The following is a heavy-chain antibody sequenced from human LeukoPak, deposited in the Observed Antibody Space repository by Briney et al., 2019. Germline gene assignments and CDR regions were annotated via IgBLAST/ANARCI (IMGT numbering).Heavy chain of an antibody. CDR2: ISSSSSTI. V-gene: IGHV3-48*04. CDR1: GFTFSSYS. Sequence: PGGSLRLSCAASGFTFSSYSMNWVRQAPGKGLEWVSYISSSSSTIYYADSVKGRFTISRDNAKNSLYLQMNSLRAEDTAVYYCARAVLFYYYYMDVWGKGTTVTVSS. J-gene: IGHJ6*03. D-gene: IGHD2-15*01. CDR3: ARAVLFYYYYMDV.